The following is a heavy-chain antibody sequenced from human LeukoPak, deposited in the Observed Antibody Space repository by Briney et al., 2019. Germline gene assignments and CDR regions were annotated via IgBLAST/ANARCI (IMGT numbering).Heavy chain of an antibody. CDR1: GFMFSDYW. D-gene: IGHD4-11*01. Sequence: GGSLRLSCVVSGFMFSDYWMHWVRKAPGKGLVWVSGIKTDGSDRRYADFVTGRFTISRDNAKNTLFLQMNSLRAEDTAVYYCIRDFLTVTTNDYWGQGTLVTVSS. J-gene: IGHJ4*02. CDR2: IKTDGSDR. CDR3: IRDFLTVTTNDY. V-gene: IGHV3-74*01.